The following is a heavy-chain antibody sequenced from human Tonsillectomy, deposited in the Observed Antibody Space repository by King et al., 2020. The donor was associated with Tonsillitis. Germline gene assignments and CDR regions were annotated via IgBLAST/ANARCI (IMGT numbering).Heavy chain of an antibody. V-gene: IGHV3-30*02. D-gene: IGHD3-9*01. CDR3: AKQAPDTLTVYCDS. J-gene: IGHJ4*02. Sequence: VQLVESGGGVVQPGGSLRLSCAASGFTFNIYGMHWVRQAPGKGLEWVAYVRYDGTNTYYADSVKGRFIISRDNSKNMMYLQMNSLKTEDTAVYYCAKQAPDTLTVYCDSWGQGALVTVSS. CDR2: VRYDGTNT. CDR1: GFTFNIYG.